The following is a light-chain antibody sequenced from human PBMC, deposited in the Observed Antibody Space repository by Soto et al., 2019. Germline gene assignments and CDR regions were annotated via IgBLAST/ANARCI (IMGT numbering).Light chain of an antibody. J-gene: IGKJ2*01. CDR1: QSVAYN. Sequence: EILMTQSPVTLSVSPGESATLSCRASQSVAYNLAWYQQKPGQAPRLLIYGASTRATDIPARFSGSGFGTEFTLTINRLQSEDFAVYYCQQYNDCPPYTFGQGTKLHIK. CDR2: GAS. CDR3: QQYNDCPPYT. V-gene: IGKV3-15*01.